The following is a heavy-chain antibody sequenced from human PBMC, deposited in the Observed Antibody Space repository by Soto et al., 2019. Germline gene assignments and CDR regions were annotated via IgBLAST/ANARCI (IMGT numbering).Heavy chain of an antibody. V-gene: IGHV5-51*01. CDR1: RYSFTSYW. CDR3: ARQDYYYYGMDV. CDR2: IDPSDSDT. J-gene: IGHJ6*02. Sequence: PGESLKISCKGSRYSFTSYWISWVRQMPGKGLEWMGRIDPSDSDTRYSPSFQGQVTISADKSISTAYLQWSSLKASDTAMYYCARQDYYYYGMDVWGQGTTVTVSS.